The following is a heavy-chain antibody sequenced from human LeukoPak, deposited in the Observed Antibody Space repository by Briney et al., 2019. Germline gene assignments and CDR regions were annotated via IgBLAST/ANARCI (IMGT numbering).Heavy chain of an antibody. J-gene: IGHJ4*02. D-gene: IGHD3-22*01. CDR3: ARSGDYYTSSGSIDY. CDR1: GDSISSSSYY. V-gene: IGHV4-39*07. CDR2: IYYTGST. Sequence: PSETLSLTCTVSGDSISSSSYYWAWIRQPLGKGLEWIGSIYYTGSTYYNPSLKSRVTLSVDTSKTQFSLKLSSVTAADTAVYFCARSGDYYTSSGSIDYWGLGTLVTVSS.